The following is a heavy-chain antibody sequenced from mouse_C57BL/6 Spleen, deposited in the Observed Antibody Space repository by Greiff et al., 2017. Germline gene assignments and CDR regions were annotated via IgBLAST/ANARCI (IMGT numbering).Heavy chain of an antibody. CDR2: IDPETGGT. Sequence: VQLQQSGAELVRPGASVTLSCKASGYTFTDYEMHWVKQTPVHGLEWIGAIDPETGGTAYNQKFKGKAILTADKSSSTAYLELRSLTSEDSAVYYCTTNWDYWGQGTTLTVSS. D-gene: IGHD4-1*01. V-gene: IGHV1-15*01. J-gene: IGHJ2*01. CDR1: GYTFTDYE. CDR3: TTNWDY.